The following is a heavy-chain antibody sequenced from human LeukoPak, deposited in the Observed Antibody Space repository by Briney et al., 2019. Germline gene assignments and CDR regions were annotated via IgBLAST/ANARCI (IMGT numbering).Heavy chain of an antibody. V-gene: IGHV4-34*01. Sequence: LETLSLTCAVYGGSFSGYYWSWIRQPPGKGLEWIGEINHSGSTNYNPSLKSRVTISVDTSKNQFSLKLSSVTAADTAVYYCARTVRGVSPYYFDYWGQGTLVTVSS. CDR2: INHSGST. D-gene: IGHD3-10*01. CDR1: GGSFSGYY. CDR3: ARTVRGVSPYYFDY. J-gene: IGHJ4*02.